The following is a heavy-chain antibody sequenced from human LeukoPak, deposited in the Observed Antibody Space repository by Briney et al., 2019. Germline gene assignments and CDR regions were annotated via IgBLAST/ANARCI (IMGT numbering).Heavy chain of an antibody. CDR3: ARDTFYSSGVYGLDV. D-gene: IGHD3-22*01. CDR2: IYYDGGNK. Sequence: NPGGSLRLSCAASGFIFSSYGMHWVRQAPGKGLEWVAVIYYDGGNKYYADSVRGRFTISRDNSKNTLFLQMSSLRAEDTAVYYCARDTFYSSGVYGLDVWGQGTTVTVSS. CDR1: GFIFSSYG. J-gene: IGHJ6*02. V-gene: IGHV3-33*01.